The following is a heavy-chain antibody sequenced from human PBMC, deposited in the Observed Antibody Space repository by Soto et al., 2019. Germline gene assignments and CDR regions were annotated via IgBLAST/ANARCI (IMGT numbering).Heavy chain of an antibody. D-gene: IGHD2-15*01. Sequence: EVQLLESGGGLVQPGGSLRLSCAASGFTFSSYAMSWVRQAPGKGLEWVSAISGSGGSTYYADSVKGRFTISRDNSKNTLYLQMNSLRAEDTAVYYCAKGSRIVVVVAATLGDFDYWGQGTLVTVSS. V-gene: IGHV3-23*01. CDR3: AKGSRIVVVVAATLGDFDY. J-gene: IGHJ4*02. CDR2: ISGSGGST. CDR1: GFTFSSYA.